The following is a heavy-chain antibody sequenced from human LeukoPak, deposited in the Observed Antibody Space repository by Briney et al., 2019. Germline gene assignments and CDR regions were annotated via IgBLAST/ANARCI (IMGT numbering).Heavy chain of an antibody. CDR3: ARAPTVLVGYCSSSSCQADY. CDR2: IDPSSTYI. J-gene: IGHJ4*02. V-gene: IGHV3-21*01. CDR1: GFTFRSYS. D-gene: IGHD2-2*01. Sequence: GGSLRLSCAASGFTFRSYSMNWVRQAPGRGLEWVSAIDPSSTYIYYADSVKGRFTISRDNAENSLYLQMNSLRVEDTAVYYCARAPTVLVGYCSSSSCQADYWGQGTLVTVSS.